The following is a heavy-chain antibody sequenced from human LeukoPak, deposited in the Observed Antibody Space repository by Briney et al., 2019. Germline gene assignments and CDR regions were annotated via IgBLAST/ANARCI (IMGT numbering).Heavy chain of an antibody. CDR2: ISSSGGSI. CDR3: ARALQWLPTAY. J-gene: IGHJ4*02. D-gene: IGHD6-19*01. CDR1: GFTFSDYY. V-gene: IGHV3-11*04. Sequence: GGSLRLSCAASGFTFSDYYMSWIRQAPGKGLEWVSYISSSGGSIYYADSVKGRFTISRDNAKNSLYLQMNSLRAEDTAVYYCARALQWLPTAYWGQGTLVTVSS.